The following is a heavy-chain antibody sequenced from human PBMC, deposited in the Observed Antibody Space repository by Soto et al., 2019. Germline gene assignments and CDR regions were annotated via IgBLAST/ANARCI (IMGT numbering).Heavy chain of an antibody. CDR1: GGTFSSYA. CDR2: IIPIFGTA. Sequence: SVKVSCKASGGTFSSYAISWVRQAPGQGLEWMGGIIPIFGTANYAQKFQGRVTITADESTSTAYMELSSLRSEDTAVYYCARDLKPSQTPRAFDIWGQGTMVTVSS. CDR3: ARDLKPSQTPRAFDI. J-gene: IGHJ3*02. V-gene: IGHV1-69*13.